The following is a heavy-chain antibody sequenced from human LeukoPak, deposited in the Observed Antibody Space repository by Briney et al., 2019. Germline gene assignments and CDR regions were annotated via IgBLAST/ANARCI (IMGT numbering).Heavy chain of an antibody. D-gene: IGHD3-22*01. CDR2: IYYSGST. J-gene: IGHJ4*02. CDR1: GGSISSYY. Sequence: SETLSLTCTVSGGSISSYYWSRIRQPPGKGLEWIGYIYYSGSTNYNPSLKSRVTISVDTSKNQFSLKLSSVTAADTAVYYCARGYYDSSGNYSQRFDYWGQGTLVTVSS. CDR3: ARGYYDSSGNYSQRFDY. V-gene: IGHV4-59*08.